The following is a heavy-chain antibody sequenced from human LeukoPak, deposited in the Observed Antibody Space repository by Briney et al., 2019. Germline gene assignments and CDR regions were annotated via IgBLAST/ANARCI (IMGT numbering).Heavy chain of an antibody. CDR3: ARYCGGDCYGMDV. Sequence: GGSLRLSCAASGVTFSSYWMSWVRQAPGKGLEWVANTNQGGSEEHYADSVKGRFTISRDNAKNSLYLQMNSLRAEDTAVYYCARYCGGDCYGMDVWGQGTTVTVSS. V-gene: IGHV3-7*01. J-gene: IGHJ6*02. CDR2: TNQGGSEE. D-gene: IGHD2-21*01. CDR1: GVTFSSYW.